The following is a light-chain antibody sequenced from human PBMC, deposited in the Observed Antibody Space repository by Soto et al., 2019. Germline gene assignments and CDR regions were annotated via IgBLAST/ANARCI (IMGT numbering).Light chain of an antibody. CDR3: QQSYSSPIT. V-gene: IGKV1-39*01. CDR2: AAS. J-gene: IGKJ5*01. CDR1: QTLRTY. Sequence: DIQMTQSPSSLSASIGDRVTITCRASQTLRTYLNWYQQKPGEAPKLLISAASSLRSGVPSRFRGTGSGTDFTLTISSLQPEDSATYYCQQSYSSPITFGQGTRLEI.